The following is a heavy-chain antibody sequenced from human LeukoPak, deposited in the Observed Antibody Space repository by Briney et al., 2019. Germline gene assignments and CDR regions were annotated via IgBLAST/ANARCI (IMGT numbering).Heavy chain of an antibody. D-gene: IGHD3-10*01. V-gene: IGHV3-11*01. Sequence: GGSLRLSCAASGFTFSDYYMSWIRQAPGKGLEWVSYISSSGSTIYYADSVKGRFTISRDNAKNSLYLQMNSLRAEDTAVYYCARDRRITMVRGVIINPPDPFDYWGQGTLVTVSS. CDR1: GFTFSDYY. CDR2: ISSSGSTI. J-gene: IGHJ4*02. CDR3: ARDRRITMVRGVIINPPDPFDY.